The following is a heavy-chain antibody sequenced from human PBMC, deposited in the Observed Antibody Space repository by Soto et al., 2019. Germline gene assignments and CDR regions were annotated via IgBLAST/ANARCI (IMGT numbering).Heavy chain of an antibody. D-gene: IGHD5-12*01. CDR2: INAGNGNT. CDR1: GITFSTYA. J-gene: IGHJ5*02. CDR3: ARAIRGYVT. V-gene: IGHV1-3*01. Sequence: QVQLVQSGAEVKKPGASVKVSCKASGITFSTYAIHWVRQAPGQRLEWMGWINAGNGNTRYSQKFQGRVTLTRDTSASTAYMDLSSLRSEDTAISYCARAIRGYVTWGQGTLVTVSS.